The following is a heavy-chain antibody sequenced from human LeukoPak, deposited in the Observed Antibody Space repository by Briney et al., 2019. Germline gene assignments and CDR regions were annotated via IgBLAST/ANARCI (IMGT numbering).Heavy chain of an antibody. V-gene: IGHV3-23*01. CDR3: AKESRYFDWFPNWFDP. D-gene: IGHD3-9*01. CDR2: ISGSGGST. Sequence: GGSLRLSCAASGFTFSSYGMSWVRQAPGKGLEWVSAISGSGGSTYYADSVKGRFTISRDNSKNTLYLQMNSLRAEDTAVYYCAKESRYFDWFPNWFDPWGQGTLVTVSS. CDR1: GFTFSSYG. J-gene: IGHJ5*02.